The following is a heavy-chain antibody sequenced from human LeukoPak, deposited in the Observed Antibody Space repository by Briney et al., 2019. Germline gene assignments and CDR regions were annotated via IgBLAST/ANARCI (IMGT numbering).Heavy chain of an antibody. D-gene: IGHD4-11*01. V-gene: IGHV3-21*01. CDR3: AREAHDYSDVG. J-gene: IGHJ4*02. CDR2: ISSSSSYI. Sequence: GALRLSCAASGFTFSSYSMNWVRQAPGKGLEWVSSISSSSSYIYYADSVKGRFTISRDNAKNSLYLQMNSLRAEDTAVYYCAREAHDYSDVGWGQGTLVTVSS. CDR1: GFTFSSYS.